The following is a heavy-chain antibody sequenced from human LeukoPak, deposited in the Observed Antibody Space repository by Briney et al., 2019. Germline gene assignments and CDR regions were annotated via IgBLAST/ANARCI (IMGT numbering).Heavy chain of an antibody. D-gene: IGHD1-1*01. Sequence: GGSLRLSCAASGFTFSSYSMNWVRQAPGKGLEWVSSISSSSSYIYYADSVKGRFTISRDNAKNSLYLQMDSLRAEDTAVYYCARTGTTGTAPLGYWGQGTLVTVSS. CDR3: ARTGTTGTAPLGY. CDR2: ISSSSSYI. CDR1: GFTFSSYS. J-gene: IGHJ4*02. V-gene: IGHV3-21*01.